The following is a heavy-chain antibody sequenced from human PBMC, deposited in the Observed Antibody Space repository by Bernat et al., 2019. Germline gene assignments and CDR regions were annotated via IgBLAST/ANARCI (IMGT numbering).Heavy chain of an antibody. CDR2: ISSSSSYI. CDR3: ARDLNPYTAANYYCYYGMDF. J-gene: IGHJ6*04. Sequence: EVQLVESGGGLVKPGGSLRLSCAASGFTFSSYSMNWVRQAPGKGLEWGSSISSSSSYIYYADSVKGRFTISRDNPKTSLYLQMNSLRAEDTAVYYCARDLNPYTAANYYCYYGMDFWGEGTTVTVSS. CDR1: GFTFSSYS. D-gene: IGHD2-2*02. V-gene: IGHV3-21*01.